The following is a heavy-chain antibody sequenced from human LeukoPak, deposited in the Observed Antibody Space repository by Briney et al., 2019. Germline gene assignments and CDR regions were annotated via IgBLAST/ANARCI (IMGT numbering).Heavy chain of an antibody. J-gene: IGHJ6*02. CDR2: INHSGST. CDR1: GGSFSGYY. Sequence: SETLSLTCAVYGGSFSGYYWSWIRQPPGKGLEWIGEINHSGSTNYNPSLKSRVTISVGTSKNQFSLKLSSVTAADTAVYYCARVRGADYYYYYGMDVWGQGTTVTVSS. V-gene: IGHV4-34*01. D-gene: IGHD3-10*01. CDR3: ARVRGADYYYYYGMDV.